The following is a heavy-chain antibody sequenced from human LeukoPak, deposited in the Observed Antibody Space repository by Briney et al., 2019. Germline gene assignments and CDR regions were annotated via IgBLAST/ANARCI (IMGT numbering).Heavy chain of an antibody. CDR3: ARARKVAAPYYMDV. D-gene: IGHD6-6*01. J-gene: IGHJ6*03. CDR2: INPNSGGT. V-gene: IGHV1-2*02. Sequence: ASVKVSCKASGYTFTGYYMHWVRQAPGQGLEWMGWINPNSGGTNYAQKFQGRVIMTRDTSISTAYMELSRLRSDDTAVYYCARARKVAAPYYMDVWGKGTTVTVSS. CDR1: GYTFTGYY.